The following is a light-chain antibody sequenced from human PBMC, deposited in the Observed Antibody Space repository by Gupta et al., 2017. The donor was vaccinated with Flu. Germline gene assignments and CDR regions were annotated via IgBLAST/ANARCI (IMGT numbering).Light chain of an antibody. CDR1: SGNIGSDNL. CDR3: CSYAGSSTWV. V-gene: IGLV2-23*01. J-gene: IGLJ2*01. CDR2: EDS. Sequence: QSALTQPAHAPASPGPPITILCTATSGNIGSDNLVSWYQPHPGKAPKLMIYEDSKRPSGVSNRFSGSKSGTTASLTISGLQAEDEADYYCCSYAGSSTWVFGGGTKLTVL.